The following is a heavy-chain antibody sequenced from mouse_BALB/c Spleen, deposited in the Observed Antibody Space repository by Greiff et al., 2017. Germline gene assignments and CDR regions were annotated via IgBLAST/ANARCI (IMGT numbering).Heavy chain of an antibody. D-gene: IGHD2-14*01. V-gene: IGHV2-6-5*01. J-gene: IGHJ1*01. Sequence: VKLMESGPGLVAPSQSLSITCTVSGFSLTDYGVSWIRQPPGKGLEWLGVIWGGGSTYYNSALKSRLSISKDNSKSQVFLKMNSLQTDDTAMYYCAKLLYYRYEYFDVWGAGTTVTVSS. CDR2: IWGGGST. CDR1: GFSLTDYG. CDR3: AKLLYYRYEYFDV.